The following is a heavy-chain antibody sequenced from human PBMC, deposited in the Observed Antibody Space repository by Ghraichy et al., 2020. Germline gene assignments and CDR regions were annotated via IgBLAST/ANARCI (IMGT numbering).Heavy chain of an antibody. Sequence: GGSLRLSCAASGFTFSDHYMDWVRQAPGQGLEWVGRIRNKANSFTTEFAASVKGRFTISRDDSKNSFYLQMNSLKTEDTAVYYCARGPDCSADSCNSCRVDPWGQGTLVIASS. CDR2: IRNKANSFTT. V-gene: IGHV3-72*01. CDR3: ARGPDCSADSCNSCRVDP. CDR1: GFTFSDHY. D-gene: IGHD2-15*01. J-gene: IGHJ5*02.